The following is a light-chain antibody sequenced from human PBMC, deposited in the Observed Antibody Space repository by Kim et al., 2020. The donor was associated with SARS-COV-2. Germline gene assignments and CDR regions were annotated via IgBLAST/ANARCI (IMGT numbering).Light chain of an antibody. Sequence: GERATLYCGASQSISNTYLAWYQQRPGQAPRLLIYGASTRAAGIPDRFSGSGSGTAFTLTISGLEPEEFAVYYCQQYSSSPPALTFGGGTKVDIK. J-gene: IGKJ4*01. CDR2: GAS. CDR3: QQYSSSPPALT. CDR1: QSISNTY. V-gene: IGKV3-20*01.